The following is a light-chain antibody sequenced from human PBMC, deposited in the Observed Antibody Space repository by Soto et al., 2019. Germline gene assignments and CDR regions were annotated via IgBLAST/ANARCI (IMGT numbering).Light chain of an antibody. CDR2: GAS. V-gene: IGKV3-20*01. Sequence: EIVLTQSPGTLSLSPGERATLSCRASQSVTSNNLAWYQQKPGQAPRLLIHGASSRATGIPDRFSGSGSGTDFTLTISTVEPEDCAVYYCQHYGSSLWTFGQGTKVEIK. J-gene: IGKJ1*01. CDR1: QSVTSNN. CDR3: QHYGSSLWT.